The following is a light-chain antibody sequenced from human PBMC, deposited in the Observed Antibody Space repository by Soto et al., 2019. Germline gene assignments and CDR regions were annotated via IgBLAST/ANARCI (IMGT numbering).Light chain of an antibody. Sequence: DIQVTQSPSSVSASVGDRVTITCRASQGLVSWLAWYQQKPGKAPKLLIYAASSFQSCVPSRFHGSGSGPDFTLTISSLQPPDFATCSCQQTRSFPLTFGGGTKVEIK. V-gene: IGKV1-12*01. CDR1: QGLVSW. J-gene: IGKJ4*01. CDR2: AAS. CDR3: QQTRSFPLT.